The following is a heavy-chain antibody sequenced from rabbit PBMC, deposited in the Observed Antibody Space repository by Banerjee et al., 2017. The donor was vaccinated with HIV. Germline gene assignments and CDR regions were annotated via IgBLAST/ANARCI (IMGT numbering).Heavy chain of an antibody. CDR1: GFDFSSYYY. V-gene: IGHV1S43*01. Sequence: QQQLVESGGGLVKPGASLTLTCTASGFDFSSYYYMCWVRQAPGKGLEWIGSIDPVFGNSYYASWVNGRFTISSHNAQNTLYLQLSSLTAADTATYFCVRDSYNDYGHYFNLWGPGTLVTVS. CDR3: VRDSYNDYGHYFNL. D-gene: IGHD2-1*01. CDR2: IDPVFGNS. J-gene: IGHJ4*01.